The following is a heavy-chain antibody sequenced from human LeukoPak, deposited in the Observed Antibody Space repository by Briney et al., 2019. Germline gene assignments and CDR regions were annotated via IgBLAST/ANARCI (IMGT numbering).Heavy chain of an antibody. V-gene: IGHV4-39*07. CDR3: ARDSSYRLDAFDI. Sequence: PSETLSLTCTVSGGSISSSSYYWGWIRQPPGKGLEWIGSIYYSGSTYYHPSIKSRVTISVDTSKNQFSLKLSSVTAADTAVYYCARDSSYRLDAFDIWGQGTMVTVSS. CDR1: GGSISSSSYY. CDR2: IYYSGST. J-gene: IGHJ3*02. D-gene: IGHD1-26*01.